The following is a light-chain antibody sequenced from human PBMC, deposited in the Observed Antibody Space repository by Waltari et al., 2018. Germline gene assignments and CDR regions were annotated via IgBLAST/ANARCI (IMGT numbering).Light chain of an antibody. CDR2: DAS. J-gene: IGKJ4*01. CDR3: QERSNWPGGA. Sequence: EIVLTQSPATLSLSPGERATLSCRASQSVRTYLAWYQHRPGQAPRLLIYDASNRATVVPAMFSGSGSGTDVTLTSSGLQPEDFAVYYCQERSNWPGGAFGGGTKVEIK. V-gene: IGKV3-11*01. CDR1: QSVRTY.